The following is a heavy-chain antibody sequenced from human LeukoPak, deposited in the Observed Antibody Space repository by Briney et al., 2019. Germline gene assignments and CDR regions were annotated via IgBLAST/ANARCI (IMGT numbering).Heavy chain of an antibody. J-gene: IGHJ4*02. Sequence: GGSLRLSCVASGFSFSSYGMHWVRQAPGKGLEWVALISYEGSNEYYGDSVKGRFTISRDNSQNMVYLQMNNLRPEDTAVYYCAKDYSFSFEYWGQGTLVTVSS. CDR1: GFSFSSYG. CDR3: AKDYSFSFEY. D-gene: IGHD1-26*01. CDR2: ISYEGSNE. V-gene: IGHV3-30*19.